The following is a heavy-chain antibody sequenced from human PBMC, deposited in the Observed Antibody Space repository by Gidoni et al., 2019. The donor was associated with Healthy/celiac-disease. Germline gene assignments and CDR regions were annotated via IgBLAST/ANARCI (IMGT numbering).Heavy chain of an antibody. J-gene: IGHJ6*02. D-gene: IGHD1-26*01. Sequence: KFQGRVTITRDTSASTAYMELSSLRSEDTAVYYCARWEWEPYSYYYYYGMDVWGQGTTVTVSS. CDR3: ARWEWEPYSYYYYYGMDV. V-gene: IGHV1-3*01.